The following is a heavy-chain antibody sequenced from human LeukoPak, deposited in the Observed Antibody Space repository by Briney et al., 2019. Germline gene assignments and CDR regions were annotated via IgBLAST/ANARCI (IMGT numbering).Heavy chain of an antibody. J-gene: IGHJ4*02. D-gene: IGHD4-17*01. Sequence: PGESLRLSCAASGFTFSSYAMSWVRQAPGKGLEWVSAISGSGGGTHYTDSVKGRFTISRDNSRNTLYLQMNSLRAEDTAVYYYAKHYGDYTSYFDFWGQGTLVTVSS. CDR1: GFTFSSYA. V-gene: IGHV3-23*01. CDR3: AKHYGDYTSYFDF. CDR2: ISGSGGGT.